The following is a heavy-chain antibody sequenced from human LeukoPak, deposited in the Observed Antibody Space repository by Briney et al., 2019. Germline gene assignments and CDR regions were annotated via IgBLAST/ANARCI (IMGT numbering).Heavy chain of an antibody. D-gene: IGHD6-6*01. CDR2: IYTSGST. Sequence: SETLSLTCTVSGGSISSYYWSWIRQPPGEGLEWIGYIYTSGSTNYNPSLKSRVTISVDTSKNQFSLKLSSVTAADTAVYYCARHLIAAADAFDIWGQGTMVTVSS. J-gene: IGHJ3*02. CDR3: ARHLIAAADAFDI. CDR1: GGSISSYY. V-gene: IGHV4-4*09.